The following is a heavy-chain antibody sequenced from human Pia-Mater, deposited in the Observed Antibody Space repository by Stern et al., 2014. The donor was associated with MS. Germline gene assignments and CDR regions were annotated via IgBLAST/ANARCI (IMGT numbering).Heavy chain of an antibody. CDR3: ATPLTRYDSSGFDY. V-gene: IGHV1-24*01. J-gene: IGHJ4*02. CDR2: FDTGNGET. Sequence: QVQLQSGAGVKKPGASAKVSCKVSGYTLTGFSMHWVRQAPGKGLEGVGGFDTGNGETIYAQKFQGRVTMTEDTSTDTAYMELSRLRSEDTAVYYCATPLTRYDSSGFDYWGQGTLVTVSS. D-gene: IGHD3-22*01. CDR1: GYTLTGFS.